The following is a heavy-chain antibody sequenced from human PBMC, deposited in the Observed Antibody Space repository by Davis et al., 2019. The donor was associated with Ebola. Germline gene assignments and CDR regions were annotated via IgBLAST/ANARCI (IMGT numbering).Heavy chain of an antibody. CDR3: ARGDWGPRARYLGY. J-gene: IGHJ4*02. D-gene: IGHD7-27*01. V-gene: IGHV4-30-4*08. Sequence: PSETLSLTCTVSGGSISSGDYYWIWIRQPPGKGLEWIGYIYYSGSTYYNPSLKSRVTISVDTSKNQFSLKLSSVTAADTAVYYCARGDWGPRARYLGYWGQGTLVTVSS. CDR2: IYYSGST. CDR1: GGSISSGDYY.